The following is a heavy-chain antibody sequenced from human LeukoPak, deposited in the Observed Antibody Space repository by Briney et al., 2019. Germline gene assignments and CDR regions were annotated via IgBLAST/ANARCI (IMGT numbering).Heavy chain of an antibody. V-gene: IGHV3-23*01. CDR3: AKDIQLST. J-gene: IGHJ3*01. D-gene: IGHD3-16*02. CDR1: GFTFRDSA. Sequence: GGSPRLSCAASGFTFRDSAMTWVRHVPGKGLEWVSLISYSGGNAYYADSVKGRFTISRDNSENTLSLQMNSLRVEDTARYYCAKDIQLSTWGLGTMVTVSS. CDR2: ISYSGGNA.